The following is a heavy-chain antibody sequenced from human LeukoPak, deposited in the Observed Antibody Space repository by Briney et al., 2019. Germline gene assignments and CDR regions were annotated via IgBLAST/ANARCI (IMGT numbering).Heavy chain of an antibody. CDR2: INPSGGST. Sequence: ASVKVSCKASGGTFSSYAISWVRQAPGQGLEWMGIINPSGGSTSYAQKFQGRVTMTRDMSTSTVYMELSSLRSEDTAVYYCAREHIVVVTAIHGAFDIWGQGTMVTVSS. V-gene: IGHV1-46*01. CDR1: GGTFSSYA. J-gene: IGHJ3*02. CDR3: AREHIVVVTAIHGAFDI. D-gene: IGHD2-21*02.